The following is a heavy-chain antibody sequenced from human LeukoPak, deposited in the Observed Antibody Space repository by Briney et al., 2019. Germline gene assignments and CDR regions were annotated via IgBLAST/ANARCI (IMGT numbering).Heavy chain of an antibody. CDR1: GVTVSSRY. CDR2: IYSGGSI. D-gene: IGHD5-18*01. Sequence: GRSLRLSCAASGVTVSSRYMSWVRQAPGKGLEWVSVIYSGGSIYYADSVKGRFTISRDISKNTVDLQLNSLRAEDTAVYYCATGKETSMAQGYWGQGTLVTVSS. CDR3: ATGKETSMAQGY. V-gene: IGHV3-53*01. J-gene: IGHJ4*02.